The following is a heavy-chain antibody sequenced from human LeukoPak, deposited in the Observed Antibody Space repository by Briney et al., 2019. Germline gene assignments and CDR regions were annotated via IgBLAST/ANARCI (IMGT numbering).Heavy chain of an antibody. D-gene: IGHD2-21*02. V-gene: IGHV4-39*07. CDR1: GGSISSTRYY. J-gene: IGHJ6*02. Sequence: SPSETLSLTCTVSGGSISSTRYYWGWIRQPPGKGLEWIGSIYHSGSTYYNPSLKSRVTISVDTSKNQFSLKLSSVTAADTAVYYCASAYCGGDCYSVYYYYGMDVWGQGTTVTVSS. CDR3: ASAYCGGDCYSVYYYYGMDV. CDR2: IYHSGST.